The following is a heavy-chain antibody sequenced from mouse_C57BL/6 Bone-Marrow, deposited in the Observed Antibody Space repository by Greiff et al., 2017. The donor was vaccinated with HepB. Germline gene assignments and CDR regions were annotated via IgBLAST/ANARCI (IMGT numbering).Heavy chain of an antibody. V-gene: IGHV1-64*01. D-gene: IGHD1-1*01. CDR1: GYTFTSYW. CDR3: ARWGYYGV. Sequence: VQLQQPGAELVKPGASVKLSCKASGYTFTSYWMHWVKQRPGQGLEWIGMIHPNSGSTNYNEKFKSKATLTVDKSSSTAYMQLSSLTSKDSSVYYFARWGYYGVWGQGTTLTVSS. J-gene: IGHJ2*01. CDR2: IHPNSGST.